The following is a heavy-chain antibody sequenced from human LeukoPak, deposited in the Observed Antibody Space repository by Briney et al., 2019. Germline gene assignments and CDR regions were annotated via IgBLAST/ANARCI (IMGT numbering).Heavy chain of an antibody. J-gene: IGHJ6*03. Sequence: EASVKVSCKASGGTFSSYAISWVRQAPGQGLEWMGGIIPIFGTANYAQKFQGRVTITADESTSTAYMELSSLRPEDTAVYYCARGVSSTSVVFYMDVWGKGTTVTISS. CDR1: GGTFSSYA. CDR2: IIPIFGTA. V-gene: IGHV1-69*13. D-gene: IGHD2-15*01. CDR3: ARGVSSTSVVFYMDV.